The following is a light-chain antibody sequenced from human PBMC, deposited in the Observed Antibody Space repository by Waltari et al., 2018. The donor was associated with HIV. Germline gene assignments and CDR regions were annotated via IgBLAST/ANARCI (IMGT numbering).Light chain of an antibody. Sequence: DIQMTQSQSSLSASVGDRVTITCQASQDSSNYLNWYQQKPGKAPKLLIYDASNLETGVPSRFSGSGSGTDFTFTISSLQPEDTATYYCQQYDNLPPYTFGQGTKLEIK. V-gene: IGKV1-33*01. CDR1: QDSSNY. CDR3: QQYDNLPPYT. J-gene: IGKJ2*01. CDR2: DAS.